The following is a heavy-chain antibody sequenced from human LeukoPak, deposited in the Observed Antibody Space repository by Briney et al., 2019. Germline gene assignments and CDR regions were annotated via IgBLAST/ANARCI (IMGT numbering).Heavy chain of an antibody. V-gene: IGHV3-23*01. J-gene: IGHJ4*02. CDR3: AKDREITTIAYFDY. CDR1: GFTFSSYS. CDR2: ISGSGGST. Sequence: PGGSLRLSCAASGFTFSSYSMNWVRQAPGKGLEWVSAISGSGGSTYYADSVKGRFTISRDNSKNTLYLQMNSLRAEDTAVYYCAKDREITTIAYFDYWGQGTLVTVSS. D-gene: IGHD3-22*01.